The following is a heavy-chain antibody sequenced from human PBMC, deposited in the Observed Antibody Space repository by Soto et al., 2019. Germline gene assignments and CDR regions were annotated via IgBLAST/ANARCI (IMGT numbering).Heavy chain of an antibody. CDR3: ARGPGGPAGPGAH. CDR1: GYTFTSYA. V-gene: IGHV1-3*01. D-gene: IGHD7-27*01. CDR2: INAGNGNT. J-gene: IGHJ4*01. Sequence: QVQLVQSGAEVKKPGASVKVSCKASGYTFTSYAMHWVRQAPGQRLEWMGWINAGNGNTKYSQKFQGRVTITRDTSASTAYMALSSLRSEDTALYYCARGPGGPAGPGAHWGQGTLVTFAS.